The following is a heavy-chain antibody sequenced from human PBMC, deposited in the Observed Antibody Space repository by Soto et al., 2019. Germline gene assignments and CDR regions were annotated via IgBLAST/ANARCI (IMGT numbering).Heavy chain of an antibody. J-gene: IGHJ4*02. D-gene: IGHD1-1*01. CDR1: GFIFSSHW. CDR3: VRDNNGYYDY. Sequence: EGSVRLSCAASGFIFSSHWMHWVRQAPGKGLVWVSHIGPDGSNMRDADSVQGRFTISRDNARNTLYLQMNSLRDEDTAVYYCVRDNNGYYDYWGQGIPVTVSS. CDR2: IGPDGSNM. V-gene: IGHV3-74*01.